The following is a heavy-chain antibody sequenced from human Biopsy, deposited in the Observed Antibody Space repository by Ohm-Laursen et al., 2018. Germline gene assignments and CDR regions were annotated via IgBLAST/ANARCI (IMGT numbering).Heavy chain of an antibody. CDR2: ISETSSHI. CDR3: ARDSRRTAREGGMDV. J-gene: IGHJ6*02. CDR1: GFTFSSYS. D-gene: IGHD6-6*01. Sequence: GSLRLSCTASGFTFSSYSMNWVRQAPGKGLEWISYISETSSHIYDADSVKGQFTVARGNAKNSLYLQLNSLRAEDTAVYYCARDSRRTAREGGMDVWGQGTTVTVSS. V-gene: IGHV3-21*01.